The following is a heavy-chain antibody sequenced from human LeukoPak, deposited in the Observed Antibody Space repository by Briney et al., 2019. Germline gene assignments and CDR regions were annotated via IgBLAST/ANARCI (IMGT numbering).Heavy chain of an antibody. CDR2: IIPIFGTA. CDR3: ARVGEEQQLVPPFRYYYYYMDV. D-gene: IGHD6-13*01. V-gene: IGHV1-69*01. CDR1: GGTFSSYA. Sequence: SVKVSCKASGGTFSSYAISWVRQAPGQGLEWMGGIIPIFGTANYAQKFQGRVTITADESTSTAYMELSSLRSEDTAVYYCARVGEEQQLVPPFRYYYYYMDVWGKGTTVTVSS. J-gene: IGHJ6*03.